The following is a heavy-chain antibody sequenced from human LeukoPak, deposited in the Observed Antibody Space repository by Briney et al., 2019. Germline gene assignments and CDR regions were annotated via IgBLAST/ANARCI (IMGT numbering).Heavy chain of an antibody. CDR1: GGSVSSGSFY. Sequence: SETLSLTCTVSGGSVSSGSFYWNWIRQPPGKELEWIGNIYYSGNTNYNPSLRSRVTISVDTSKNQFSLKLSSVTAADTAVYYCARTGAAAAYHDAFDIWGQGTMVTVSS. J-gene: IGHJ3*02. D-gene: IGHD6-13*01. CDR3: ARTGAAAAYHDAFDI. CDR2: IYYSGNT. V-gene: IGHV4-61*01.